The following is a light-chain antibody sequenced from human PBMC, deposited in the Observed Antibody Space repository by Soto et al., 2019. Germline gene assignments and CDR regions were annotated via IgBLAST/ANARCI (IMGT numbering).Light chain of an antibody. J-gene: IGLJ1*01. CDR2: DDN. Sequence: QSVLTQPASVSGSPGQSITISCTGTTSDDYVSWYQQPPGKAPKLLIYDDNKRPSGIPDRFSGSKSGTSATLGITGFQTGDEADYYCGSWDSSLSAYVFGTGTKLTVL. CDR3: GSWDSSLSAYV. CDR1: TSDDY. V-gene: IGLV1-51*01.